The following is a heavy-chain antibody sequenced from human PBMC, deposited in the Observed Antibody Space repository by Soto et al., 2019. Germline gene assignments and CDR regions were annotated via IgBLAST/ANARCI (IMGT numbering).Heavy chain of an antibody. D-gene: IGHD2-2*01. CDR2: INPNSGNT. J-gene: IGHJ6*02. CDR1: GYSFIGYY. Sequence: ASVKVSCKASGYSFIGYYIHWVRQAPGQGPEWLGWINPNSGNTGYAQKFQGRVTMTRNTSISTAYMELSSLRSEDTAVYYCARTESSTSVYYYYYYGMDVWGQGTTVTVSS. CDR3: ARTESSTSVYYYYYYGMDV. V-gene: IGHV1-8*02.